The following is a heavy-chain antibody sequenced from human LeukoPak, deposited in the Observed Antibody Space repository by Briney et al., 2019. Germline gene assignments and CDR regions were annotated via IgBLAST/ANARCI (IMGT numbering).Heavy chain of an antibody. Sequence: GGSLRLSCAASGLTFHNTWMRWIRQAPGKGLVGVSRIISDGITTTYADSVKGRFTISRDNAKNTLYLQMNSLRADDTAVYYCAADGEYAFLVWGQGTMVTVSS. CDR3: AADGEYAFLV. V-gene: IGHV3-74*01. D-gene: IGHD2/OR15-2a*01. CDR1: GLTFHNTW. CDR2: IISDGITT. J-gene: IGHJ3*01.